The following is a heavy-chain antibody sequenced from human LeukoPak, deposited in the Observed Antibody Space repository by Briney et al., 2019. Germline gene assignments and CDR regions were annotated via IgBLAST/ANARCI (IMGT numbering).Heavy chain of an antibody. D-gene: IGHD2-2*01. Sequence: GESLKISCKGSGYSYTSYWISWVRQMPGKGLEWMGRIDPSDSYTNYSPSFQGHVTISADKSISTAYLQWSSLKASDTAMYYCARQKLGYCSSTSCYSDYWGQRTLVTVFS. CDR1: GYSYTSYW. J-gene: IGHJ4*02. CDR3: ARQKLGYCSSTSCYSDY. V-gene: IGHV5-10-1*01. CDR2: IDPSDSYT.